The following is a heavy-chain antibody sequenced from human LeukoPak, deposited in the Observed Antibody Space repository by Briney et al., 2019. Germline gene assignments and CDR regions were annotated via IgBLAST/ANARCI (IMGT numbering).Heavy chain of an antibody. CDR3: MRRVGPYISTWTDAFDM. Sequence: NLGESLKISCKGSGYTFTTNWIGWARQRPGKGLEWIGIIQPVDSDTRYSPSFQGQVTMSADKSINTAYLQWSSLKASDTAMYYCMRRVGPYISTWTDAFDMWGQGTVVTVSP. V-gene: IGHV5-51*01. D-gene: IGHD2-2*01. CDR1: GYTFTTNW. CDR2: IQPVDSDT. J-gene: IGHJ3*02.